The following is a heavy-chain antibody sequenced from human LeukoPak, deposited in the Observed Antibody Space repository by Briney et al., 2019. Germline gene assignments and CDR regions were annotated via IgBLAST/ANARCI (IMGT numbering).Heavy chain of an antibody. J-gene: IGHJ4*02. CDR3: ARSGLTGSYPYYFDY. V-gene: IGHV4-59*08. CDR1: GGSISSYY. CDR2: IYYSGST. D-gene: IGHD1-26*01. Sequence: PSETLSLTCTVSGGSISSYYWSWIRQPPGKGLEWIGYIYYSGSTNYNPSLKSRVTISVDSSKNQFSLKLSSVTAADTAVYYCARSGLTGSYPYYFDYWGQGTLVTVSS.